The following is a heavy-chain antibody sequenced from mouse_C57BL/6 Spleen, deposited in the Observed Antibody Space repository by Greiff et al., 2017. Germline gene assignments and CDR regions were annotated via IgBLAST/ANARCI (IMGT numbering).Heavy chain of an antibody. J-gene: IGHJ4*01. D-gene: IGHD2-2*01. CDR2: IDPETGGT. V-gene: IGHV1-15*01. Sequence: QVQLQQSGAELVRPGASVTLSCKASGYTFTDYEMHWVKQTPVHGLEWIGAIDPETGGTAYNQKFKGKAILTADKSSSTAYMELRSLTSEDSAVYYCTRFRGYDVGAMDYWGQGTSVTVSS. CDR3: TRFRGYDVGAMDY. CDR1: GYTFTDYE.